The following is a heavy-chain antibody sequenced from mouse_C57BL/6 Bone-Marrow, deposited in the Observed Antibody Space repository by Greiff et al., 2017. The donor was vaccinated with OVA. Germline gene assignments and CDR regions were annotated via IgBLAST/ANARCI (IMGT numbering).Heavy chain of an antibody. Sequence: EVMLVESGGGLVKPGGSLKLSCAASGFTFSSYDMSWVRQPPEKRLAWVATISDGGGYTYYQDNVKGRFTISRDNAKNTMYLQESHLKSEYTAMYYGARYWDYGGWYFDVWGTGTSVTVSS. D-gene: IGHD2-4*01. CDR2: ISDGGGYT. J-gene: IGHJ1*03. CDR1: GFTFSSYD. CDR3: ARYWDYGGWYFDV. V-gene: IGHV5-4*03.